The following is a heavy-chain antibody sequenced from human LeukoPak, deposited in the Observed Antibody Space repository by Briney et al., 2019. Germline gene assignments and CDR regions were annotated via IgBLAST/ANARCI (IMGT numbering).Heavy chain of an antibody. V-gene: IGHV4-59*01. CDR2: IYYTGNT. J-gene: IGHJ4*02. Sequence: SETLSLTCTVSAGSISSYYWSWIRQPPGKGLEWIGSIYYTGNTNYNPSLKSRVTISVDTSENQFSLQLSSVTAADTAVYYCARDLNYSGSGSYDYWGQGTLVTVSS. CDR3: ARDLNYSGSGSYDY. CDR1: AGSISSYY. D-gene: IGHD3-10*01.